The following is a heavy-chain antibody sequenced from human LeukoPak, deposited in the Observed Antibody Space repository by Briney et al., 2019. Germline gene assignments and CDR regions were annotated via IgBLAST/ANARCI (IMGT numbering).Heavy chain of an antibody. V-gene: IGHV3-30*04. J-gene: IGHJ3*02. CDR1: GFTFSSYA. D-gene: IGHD3-22*01. CDR3: ARELYDSSGYYLDAFDI. Sequence: GRSLGLSCAASGFTFSSYAMHWVRQAPGKGLEWVAVISYDGSNKYYADSVKGRFTISRDNSKNTLYLQMNSLRAEDTAVYYCARELYDSSGYYLDAFDIWGQGTMVTVSS. CDR2: ISYDGSNK.